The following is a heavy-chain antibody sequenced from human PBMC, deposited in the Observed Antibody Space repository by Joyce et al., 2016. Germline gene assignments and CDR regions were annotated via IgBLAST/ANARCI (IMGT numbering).Heavy chain of an antibody. CDR2: SNQSGGA. V-gene: IGHV4-34*02. D-gene: IGHD3-3*01. Sequence: QVQLQQWGAGLLKPSETLSLTCTLSGGSFSDYHGTWIRQPPGKGLEWIGESNQSGGANYNSSLKSRVTISLDTSKNQFSLKMQSVTAADTAMYYCGRRVDFWSGYVDYWGQGALVTVSS. CDR1: GGSFSDYH. J-gene: IGHJ4*02. CDR3: GRRVDFWSGYVDY.